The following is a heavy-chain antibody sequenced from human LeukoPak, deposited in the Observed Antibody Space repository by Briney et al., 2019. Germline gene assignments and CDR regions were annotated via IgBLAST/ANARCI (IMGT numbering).Heavy chain of an antibody. J-gene: IGHJ4*02. CDR1: GGSISSYY. Sequence: SETLSLTCTVSGGSISSYYWNWIRQPPGKGLEWIGYIYYSGSTNYNPSLKSRVTISVDTSKNQFSLKLSSVTAADTAVYYCARAGYYGSGSYNYFDYWGQGTLVTVSS. V-gene: IGHV4-59*01. CDR2: IYYSGST. CDR3: ARAGYYGSGSYNYFDY. D-gene: IGHD3-10*01.